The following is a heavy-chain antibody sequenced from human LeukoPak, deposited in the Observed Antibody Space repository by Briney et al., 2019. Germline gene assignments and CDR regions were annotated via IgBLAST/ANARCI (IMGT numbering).Heavy chain of an antibody. CDR1: GYTFTSYY. CDR2: INPSGGST. V-gene: IGHV1-46*01. CDR3: ATAGMAIDY. J-gene: IGHJ4*02. D-gene: IGHD5-24*01. Sequence: ASVKVSCKASGYTFTSYYMHWVRQAPGQGLEWMGIINPSGGSTSYAQKFQGRVTMTEDTSTDTAYMELSSLRSEDTAVYYCATAGMAIDYWGQGTLVTVSS.